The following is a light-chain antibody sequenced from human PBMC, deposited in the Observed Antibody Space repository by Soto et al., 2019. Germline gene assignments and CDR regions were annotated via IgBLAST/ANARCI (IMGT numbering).Light chain of an antibody. Sequence: DIQXTQKKNPLAASVGYRLPSIRQASQNIKKYLNWYKQKTGRXPXXXIYDAYNLEAGVTSRFRGSGYGTDSTSTIVSLQNECIATYYCEQYEIRHTFG. V-gene: IGKV1-33*01. J-gene: IGKJ5*01. CDR3: EQYEIRHT. CDR1: QNIKKY. CDR2: DAY.